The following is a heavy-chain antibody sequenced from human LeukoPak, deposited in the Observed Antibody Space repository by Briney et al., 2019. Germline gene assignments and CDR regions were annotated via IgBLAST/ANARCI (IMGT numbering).Heavy chain of an antibody. Sequence: SETLSLTCAVSGYSISSGYYWGWIRQPPGKGLGWIGSIYHSGSTYYNPSLKSRVTISVDTSKNQFSLKLSSVTAADTAVYYCARHASLLDGVNAWGQGTLVTVSS. CDR1: GYSISSGYY. J-gene: IGHJ5*02. CDR2: IYHSGST. D-gene: IGHD2-8*01. V-gene: IGHV4-38-2*01. CDR3: ARHASLLDGVNA.